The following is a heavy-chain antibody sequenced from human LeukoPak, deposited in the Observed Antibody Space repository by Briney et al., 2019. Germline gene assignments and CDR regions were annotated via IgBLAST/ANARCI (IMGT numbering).Heavy chain of an antibody. J-gene: IGHJ3*02. V-gene: IGHV3-48*04. CDR3: ARNVAPDAFDI. CDR1: GFTFSNYG. Sequence: GGSLRLSCAASGFTFSNYGMNWVRQAPGKGLEWVSYISSSGSTIYYADSVKGRFTISRDNAKNSLYLQMNSLRAEDTAVYYCARNVAPDAFDIWGQGTMVTVSS. D-gene: IGHD2-15*01. CDR2: ISSSGSTI.